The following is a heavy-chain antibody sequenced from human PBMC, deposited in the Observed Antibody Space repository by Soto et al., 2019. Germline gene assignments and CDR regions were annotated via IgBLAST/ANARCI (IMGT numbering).Heavy chain of an antibody. CDR1: GGSISSGGNY. V-gene: IGHV4-31*03. D-gene: IGHD3-16*02. CDR2: IYYSGST. J-gene: IGHJ3*02. CDR3: ARVGGIMITFGGVIVTNAFDI. Sequence: SETLSLTCTVSGGSISSGGNYWSWIRQHPGKCLEWIGYIYYSGSTYYNPSLKSRVTISVDTSKNQFSLKLSSVTAADTAVYYCARVGGIMITFGGVIVTNAFDISGQGTMVTVSS.